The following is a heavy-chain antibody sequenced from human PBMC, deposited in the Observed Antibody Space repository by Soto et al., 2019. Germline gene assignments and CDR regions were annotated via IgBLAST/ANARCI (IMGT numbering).Heavy chain of an antibody. V-gene: IGHV4-34*01. J-gene: IGHJ4*02. CDR3: ARGFQSGSYSSSSADYFDY. CDR2: INHSGST. CDR1: GESFSGYY. Sequence: SETLSLTCAVYGESFSGYYWSWIRQPPGKGLEWIGEINHSGSTNYNPSLKSRVTISVDTSKNQFSLKLSSVTAADTAVYYCARGFQSGSYSSSSADYFDYWGQGTLVTVSS. D-gene: IGHD6-6*01.